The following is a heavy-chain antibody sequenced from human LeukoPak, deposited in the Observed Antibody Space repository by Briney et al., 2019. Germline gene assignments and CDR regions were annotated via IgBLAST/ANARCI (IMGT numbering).Heavy chain of an antibody. D-gene: IGHD2-15*01. J-gene: IGHJ4*02. CDR1: GFTFSGYA. Sequence: GGSLRLSCAASGFTFSGYAMHWVRQAPGKGLEWVAVISYDGSNKYYADSVKGRFTISRDNSKNTLYLQMNSLRAEDTAVYYCARDSLSGLGSATSDCWGQGTLVTVSS. CDR3: ARDSLSGLGSATSDC. V-gene: IGHV3-30-3*01. CDR2: ISYDGSNK.